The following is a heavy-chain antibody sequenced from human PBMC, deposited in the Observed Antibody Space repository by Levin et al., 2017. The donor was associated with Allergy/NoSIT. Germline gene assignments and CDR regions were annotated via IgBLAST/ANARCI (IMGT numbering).Heavy chain of an antibody. Sequence: SVKVSCKASGGTFSSYAISWVRQAPGQGLEWMGGIIPIFGTANYAQKFQGRVTITADESTSTAYMELSSLRSEDTAVYYCARSVRRYDYIWGSYRLNWFDPWGQGTLVTVSS. D-gene: IGHD3-16*02. V-gene: IGHV1-69*13. CDR3: ARSVRRYDYIWGSYRLNWFDP. CDR1: GGTFSSYA. J-gene: IGHJ5*02. CDR2: IIPIFGTA.